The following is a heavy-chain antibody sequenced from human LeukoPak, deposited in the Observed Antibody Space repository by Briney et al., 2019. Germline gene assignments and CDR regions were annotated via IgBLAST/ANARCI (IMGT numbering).Heavy chain of an antibody. CDR1: GFAFNTYT. V-gene: IGHV3-48*01. J-gene: IGHJ4*02. D-gene: IGHD4-17*01. Sequence: GGSLRLSCAASGFAFNTYTMNSFRQAPGKGLEWISYIDTSSDIIYYADSVMGRFTISRDNAKNSLYLQMNSLRGDYAAVYYCARDFADYGDFDYWGQGTLVTVSS. CDR2: IDTSSDII. CDR3: ARDFADYGDFDY.